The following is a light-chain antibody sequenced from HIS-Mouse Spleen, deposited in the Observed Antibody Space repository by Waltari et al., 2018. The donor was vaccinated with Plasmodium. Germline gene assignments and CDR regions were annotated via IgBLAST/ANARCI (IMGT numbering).Light chain of an antibody. Sequence: DLQMTQSPSSLSASVGDRVTIPCRASQSISSYLNWYKQKPGKAPKLLIYAASSLQSGVPSRFSGSGSGTDFTLTISSLQPEDFATYYCQQNYNTWTFGQGTKVEIK. CDR2: AAS. CDR1: QSISSY. V-gene: IGKV1-39*01. J-gene: IGKJ1*01. CDR3: QQNYNTWT.